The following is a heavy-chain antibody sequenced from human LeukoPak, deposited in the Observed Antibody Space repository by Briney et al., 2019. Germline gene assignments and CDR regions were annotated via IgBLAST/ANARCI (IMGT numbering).Heavy chain of an antibody. Sequence: ASVKVSCKASGGTFSSYAISWVRQAPGQGLEWMGRIIPIFGIANYAQKFQGRVTITADKSTSTAYMELSSLRSEDTAVYYCARASGSDYGDYVPYDYWGQGTLVTVSS. CDR3: ARASGSDYGDYVPYDY. J-gene: IGHJ4*02. CDR2: IIPIFGIA. D-gene: IGHD4-17*01. V-gene: IGHV1-69*04. CDR1: GGTFSSYA.